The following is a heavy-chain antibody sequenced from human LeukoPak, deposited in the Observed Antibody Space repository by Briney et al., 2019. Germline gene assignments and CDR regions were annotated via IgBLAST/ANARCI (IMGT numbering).Heavy chain of an antibody. CDR2: IYHSGST. D-gene: IGHD6-13*01. CDR3: ASSSWTIAADY. V-gene: IGHV4-38-2*02. J-gene: IGHJ4*02. CDR1: GYSISSGYY. Sequence: SETLSLTCTVSGYSISSGYYWGWIRQPPGKGLEWIGSIYHSGSTYYNPSLKSRVTISVDTSKNQFSLKLSSVTAADTAVYYCASSSWTIAADYWGQGTLVTVSS.